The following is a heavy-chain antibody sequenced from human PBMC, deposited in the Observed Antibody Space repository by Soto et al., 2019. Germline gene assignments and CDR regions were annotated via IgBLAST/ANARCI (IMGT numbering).Heavy chain of an antibody. Sequence: SETLSLTCTVSGGSISSYYWSWIRQPAGKGLEWTGRIYTSGSTNYNPSLKSRVTMSVDTSKNQFSLKLSSVTAADTAVYYCARQQLASYYYYGMDVWGQGTTVTVSS. D-gene: IGHD6-13*01. CDR3: ARQQLASYYYYGMDV. J-gene: IGHJ6*02. CDR1: GGSISSYY. CDR2: IYTSGST. V-gene: IGHV4-4*07.